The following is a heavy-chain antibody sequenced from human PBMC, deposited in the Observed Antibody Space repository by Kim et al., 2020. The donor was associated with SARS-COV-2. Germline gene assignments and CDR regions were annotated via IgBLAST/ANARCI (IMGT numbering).Heavy chain of an antibody. D-gene: IGHD6-6*01. CDR1: GGTFSSYA. J-gene: IGHJ4*02. CDR3: AREGAGSSFDY. Sequence: SVKVSCKASGGTFSSYAISWVRQAPGQGLEWMGRIIPILGIANYAQKFQGRVTITADKSTSTAYMELSSLRSEDTAVYYCAREGAGSSFDYWGQGTLVTVSS. V-gene: IGHV1-69*04. CDR2: IIPILGIA.